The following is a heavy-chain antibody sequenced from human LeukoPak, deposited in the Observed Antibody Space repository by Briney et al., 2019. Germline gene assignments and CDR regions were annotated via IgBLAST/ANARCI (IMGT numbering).Heavy chain of an antibody. CDR3: TRDSGTYNWFDP. CDR1: GFTFSGSA. CDR2: IDKKDNDYATAT. Sequence: GGSLRLSCAASGFTFSGSAIHWVRQSSGKGLEWVGQIDKKDNDYATATAYAASVNGRFTISRDDSINTAYLQMKSLKTEDTALYYCTRDSGTYNWFDPWGQGTLVTVSS. D-gene: IGHD1-26*01. V-gene: IGHV3-73*01. J-gene: IGHJ5*02.